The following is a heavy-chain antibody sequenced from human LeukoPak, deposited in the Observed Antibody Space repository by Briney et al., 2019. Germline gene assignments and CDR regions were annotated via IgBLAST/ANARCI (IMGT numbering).Heavy chain of an antibody. V-gene: IGHV3-30*18. J-gene: IGHJ4*02. D-gene: IGHD1-26*01. CDR1: GFTFSSYG. Sequence: GRSLRLSCAASGFTFSSYGMHWVRQAPGKGLEWVAVISYDGSNKYYADSVKGRFTISRDNSKNTLYLQMNSLRAEDTAVYYCAKGGSYSGYFDYWGQGTLVTVSS. CDR2: ISYDGSNK. CDR3: AKGGSYSGYFDY.